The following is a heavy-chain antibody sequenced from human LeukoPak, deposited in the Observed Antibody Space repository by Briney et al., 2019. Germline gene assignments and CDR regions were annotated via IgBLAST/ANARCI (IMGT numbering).Heavy chain of an antibody. V-gene: IGHV1-24*01. CDR3: ATAKRSSGELLYFGY. CDR2: FDPEDGET. D-gene: IGHD3-10*01. Sequence: ASVKVSCKVSGYTLTELSMHWVRQAPGKGLEWMGGFDPEDGETIYAQKFQGRVTMTEDTSTDTAHMELSSLRSEDTAVYYCATAKRSSGELLYFGYWGQGTLVTVSS. CDR1: GYTLTELS. J-gene: IGHJ4*02.